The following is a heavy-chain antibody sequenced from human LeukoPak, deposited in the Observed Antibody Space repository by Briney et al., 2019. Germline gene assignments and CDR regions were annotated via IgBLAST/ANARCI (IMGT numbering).Heavy chain of an antibody. J-gene: IGHJ6*03. V-gene: IGHV4-4*09. Sequence: SETLSLICTVSGASITNFYWSWVRRPPGKGLEWIGYIYPSGTTNYNPSLQSRVTMSLDTSKNQLSLRLSSVTAADTAVYFCASLKVTVVLGAISYYMDVWGKGTTVTVSS. D-gene: IGHD4/OR15-4a*01. CDR2: IYPSGTT. CDR3: ASLKVTVVLGAISYYMDV. CDR1: GASITNFY.